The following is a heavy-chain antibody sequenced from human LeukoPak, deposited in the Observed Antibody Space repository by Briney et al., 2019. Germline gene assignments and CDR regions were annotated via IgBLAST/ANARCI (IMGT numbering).Heavy chain of an antibody. CDR1: GGSFSGYY. D-gene: IGHD3-10*01. Sequence: SETLSLTCAVYGGSFSGYYWSWIRQPPGKGLEWIGEINHSGSTNYNPSLKSRVTISVDTSKNQFSLKLSSVTAADTAVYYCARHKRLWFGESTFDYWGQGTLVTVS. V-gene: IGHV4-34*01. CDR2: INHSGST. J-gene: IGHJ4*02. CDR3: ARHKRLWFGESTFDY.